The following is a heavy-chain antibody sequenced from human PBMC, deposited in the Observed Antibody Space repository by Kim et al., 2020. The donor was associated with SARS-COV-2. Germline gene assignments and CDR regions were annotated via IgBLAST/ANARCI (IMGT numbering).Heavy chain of an antibody. Sequence: SETLSLTCTVSGGSISSSSYYWGWIRQPPGKGLEWIGSIYYSGSTYYNPSLKSRVTISVDTSKNQFSLKLSSVTAADTAVYYCARDLGNPAMVRGVIIESGAFDIWGQGTMVTVSS. J-gene: IGHJ3*02. CDR3: ARDLGNPAMVRGVIIESGAFDI. CDR2: IYYSGST. D-gene: IGHD3-10*01. V-gene: IGHV4-39*07. CDR1: GGSISSSSYY.